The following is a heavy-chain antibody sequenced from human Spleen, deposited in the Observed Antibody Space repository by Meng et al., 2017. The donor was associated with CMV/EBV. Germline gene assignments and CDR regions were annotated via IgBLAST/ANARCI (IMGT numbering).Heavy chain of an antibody. V-gene: IGHV1-46*01. J-gene: IGHJ4*02. D-gene: IGHD6-19*01. Sequence: ASVKVSCKASENSFSSYYMHWVRQAPGQGLEWMGIINPNDNTTTYAQKFQGRVTMTRDTSTSTVYMELSSLRSEDTAVFYRARDLGYSSSLWGQGTLVTVSS. CDR2: INPNDNTT. CDR1: ENSFSSYY. CDR3: ARDLGYSSSL.